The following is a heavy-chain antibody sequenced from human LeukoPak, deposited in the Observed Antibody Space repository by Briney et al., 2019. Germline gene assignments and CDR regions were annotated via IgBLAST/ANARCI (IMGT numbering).Heavy chain of an antibody. CDR3: AREYSSSSLDY. CDR2: ISSNGGST. CDR1: GFTFSSYE. Sequence: GGSLRLSCAASGFTFSSYEMNWVRQAPGKGLEYVSAISSNGGSTYYANSVRGRFTISRDNSKNTLYLQMGSLRAEDMAVYYCAREYSSSSLDYWGRGTLVTVSS. J-gene: IGHJ4*02. D-gene: IGHD6-6*01. V-gene: IGHV3-64*01.